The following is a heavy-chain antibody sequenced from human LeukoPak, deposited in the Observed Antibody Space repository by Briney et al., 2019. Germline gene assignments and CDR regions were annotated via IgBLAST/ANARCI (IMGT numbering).Heavy chain of an antibody. CDR1: GGSFSGYY. CDR3: ARRGSGSRRRGYFDY. V-gene: IGHV4-34*01. D-gene: IGHD3-10*01. Sequence: SSETLSLTCAVYGGSFSGYYWSWIRQPPGKGLEWIGEINHSGSTNYNPSLKSRVTISVDTSKNQFSLKLSSVTAADTAVYYCARRGSGSRRRGYFDYWGQGTLVTVSS. J-gene: IGHJ4*02. CDR2: INHSGST.